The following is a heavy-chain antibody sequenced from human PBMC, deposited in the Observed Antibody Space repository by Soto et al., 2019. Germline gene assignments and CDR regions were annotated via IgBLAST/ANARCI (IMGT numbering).Heavy chain of an antibody. CDR2: ISRSGDIT. Sequence: EVQLSESGGGLVQIGGSLRLSCAASGSYFSAYAMNWVRQAPGKGLEWVSAISRSGDITYYADSVTGRFGISRDNSKNTLYLQMNSLRAEDTAVYYCAKGGFWVHYGMDVWGQGTTVTVSS. CDR3: AKGGFWVHYGMDV. J-gene: IGHJ6*02. CDR1: GSYFSAYA. V-gene: IGHV3-23*01. D-gene: IGHD3-16*01.